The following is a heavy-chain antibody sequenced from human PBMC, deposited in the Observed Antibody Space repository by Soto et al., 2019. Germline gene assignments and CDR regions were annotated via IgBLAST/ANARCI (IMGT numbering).Heavy chain of an antibody. CDR2: IYPGDSDT. D-gene: IGHD3-22*01. Sequence: PGESLKISCKGSGYSFTSYWIGWVRQVPGKGLEWMGIIYPGDSDTRYSPSFQGQVTISADKSISTAYLQWSSLKASDTAMYYCARPHYYDSSGYQPNAFDIWGQGTMVTVSS. J-gene: IGHJ3*02. CDR1: GYSFTSYW. V-gene: IGHV5-51*01. CDR3: ARPHYYDSSGYQPNAFDI.